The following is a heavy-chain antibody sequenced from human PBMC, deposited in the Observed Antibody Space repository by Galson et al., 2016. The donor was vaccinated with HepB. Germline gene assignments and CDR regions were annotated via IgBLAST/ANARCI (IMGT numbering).Heavy chain of an antibody. CDR3: AKVTPGCTVDH. V-gene: IGHV3-30*18. CDR2: ISYDGTHK. CDR1: GFTFYNYG. J-gene: IGHJ5*02. Sequence: SLRLSCAASGFTFYNYGMHWVRQAPGKGLEWVAEISYDGTHKDYADSVRGRFTISRDNTNKMLYLLMNSLRADDTAVYYCAKVTPGCTVDHWGQGTRVTVSA. D-gene: IGHD4/OR15-4a*01.